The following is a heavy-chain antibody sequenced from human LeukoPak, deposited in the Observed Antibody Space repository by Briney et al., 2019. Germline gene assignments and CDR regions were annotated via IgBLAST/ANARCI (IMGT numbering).Heavy chain of an antibody. J-gene: IGHJ4*02. V-gene: IGHV4-61*01. CDR3: ARGGSAMALGY. D-gene: IGHD5-18*01. CDR2: FYYSGST. CDR1: GGSISSSSYS. Sequence: SETLSLTCTVSGGSISSSSYSWTWIRQPPGKGLEWIGYFYYSGSTNYNPSLKSRVTISVDTSKNQFSLKLSSVTAADTAVYYCARGGSAMALGYWGQGTLVTVSS.